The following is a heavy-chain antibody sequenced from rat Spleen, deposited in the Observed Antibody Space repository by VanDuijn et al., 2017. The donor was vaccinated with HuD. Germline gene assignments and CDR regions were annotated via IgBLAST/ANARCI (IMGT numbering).Heavy chain of an antibody. CDR3: ARSVMYTTDYYYVRVMDA. CDR2: MWSDGDT. J-gene: IGHJ4*01. Sequence: QVQLKESGPGLVQPSQTLSLTCTVSGFSLTSYHVHWVRQPPGKGLEWMGVMWSDGDTSYNSALKSRLSISRETSKSQVCLTSDSLQTEDTATYYCARSVMYTTDYYYVRVMDAWGQGASVTVSS. D-gene: IGHD1-6*01. V-gene: IGHV2-32*01. CDR1: GFSLTSYH.